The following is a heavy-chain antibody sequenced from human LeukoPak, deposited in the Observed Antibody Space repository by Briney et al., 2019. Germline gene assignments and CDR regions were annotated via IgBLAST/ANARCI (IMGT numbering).Heavy chain of an antibody. Sequence: SETLSLTCTVSGGSISSGDYYWSWIRQPPGKGLEWIGYIYYSGSTYYNPSLKSRVTISVDTSKNQFSLKLSSVTAADTAVYYCASYHYGSDWFDPWGQGTLVTVSS. CDR1: GGSISSGDYY. J-gene: IGHJ5*02. CDR3: ASYHYGSDWFDP. V-gene: IGHV4-30-4*01. CDR2: IYYSGST. D-gene: IGHD3-22*01.